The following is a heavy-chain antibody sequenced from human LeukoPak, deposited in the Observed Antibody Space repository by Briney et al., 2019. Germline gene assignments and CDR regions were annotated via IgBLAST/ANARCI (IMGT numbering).Heavy chain of an antibody. V-gene: IGHV5-51*01. CDR2: IYPGDSDT. CDR3: ARSEGHSSSFRYFDL. Sequence: GESLKISCKGSGYSFTSYWIGWVRQMPGKGLEWMGIIYPGDSDTRYSPSFQGQATISADKSISTAYLQWSSLKASDTAMYYCARSEGHSSSFRYFDLWGRGTLVTVSS. J-gene: IGHJ2*01. D-gene: IGHD6-13*01. CDR1: GYSFTSYW.